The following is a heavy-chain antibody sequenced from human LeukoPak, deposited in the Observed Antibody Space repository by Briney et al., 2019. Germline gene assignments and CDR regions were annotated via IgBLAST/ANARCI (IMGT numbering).Heavy chain of an antibody. Sequence: GGSLRLSCAASGFTFSSYSMNWVRQAPGKGLEWVSSISSSSSYIYYADSVKGRFTISRANAKNSLYLQMNSLRAEDTAVYYCARDQPGYYYDSSGYRVGDAFDIWGQGTMVTVSS. CDR2: ISSSSSYI. CDR1: GFTFSSYS. V-gene: IGHV3-21*01. D-gene: IGHD3-22*01. J-gene: IGHJ3*02. CDR3: ARDQPGYYYDSSGYRVGDAFDI.